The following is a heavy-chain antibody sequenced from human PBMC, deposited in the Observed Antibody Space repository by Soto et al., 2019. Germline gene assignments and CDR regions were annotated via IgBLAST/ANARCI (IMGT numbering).Heavy chain of an antibody. CDR1: GFTFSSYG. CDR3: ARGPYLSGYLDY. CDR2: IWYDGSNK. V-gene: IGHV3-33*01. D-gene: IGHD3-22*01. J-gene: IGHJ4*02. Sequence: GGSLRLSCAASGFTFSSYGMHWVGQAPGKGLEWVAVIWYDGSNKYYADSVKGRFTISRDNSKNTLYLQMNSLRAEDTAVYYCARGPYLSGYLDYWGQGTLVTVSS.